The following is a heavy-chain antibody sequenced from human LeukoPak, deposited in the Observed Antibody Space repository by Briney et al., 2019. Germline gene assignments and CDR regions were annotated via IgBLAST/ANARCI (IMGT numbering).Heavy chain of an antibody. V-gene: IGHV3-74*03. J-gene: IGHJ4*02. CDR3: ATEGNWNLDY. CDR2: LNSDGSDR. CDR1: GFTFSSHW. D-gene: IGHD1-1*01. Sequence: GGSLRLSCEASGFTFSSHWMHWVRQVPGKGLVWVSRLNSDGSDRQYADSVKGRFTISRDNARDTLYLHMSSLRAEDTAVYYCATEGNWNLDYWGQGTLVTVS.